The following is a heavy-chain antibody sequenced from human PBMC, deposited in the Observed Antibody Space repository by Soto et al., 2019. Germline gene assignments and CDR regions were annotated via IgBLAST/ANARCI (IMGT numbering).Heavy chain of an antibody. J-gene: IGHJ5*02. CDR2: FDPEDGET. CDR3: ATARITMVRGVIIRSDWFDP. Sequence: SGEVCFRVSGYTLTELPMHWVRQAPGKGLEWMGGFDPEDGETIYAQKFQGRVTMTEDTSTDTAYMELSSLRSEDTAVYYCATARITMVRGVIIRSDWFDPWGQGTLVTVSS. CDR1: GYTLTELP. D-gene: IGHD3-10*01. V-gene: IGHV1-24*01.